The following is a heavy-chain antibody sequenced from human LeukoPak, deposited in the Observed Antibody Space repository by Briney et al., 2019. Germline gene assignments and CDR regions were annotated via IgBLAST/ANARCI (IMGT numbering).Heavy chain of an antibody. Sequence: SETLSLTCTVSGYSISSGYYWGWIRQPPGKGLEWIGSIYHSGSTYYNPSLKSRVTISVDTSKNQFSLKLSSVTAADTAVHYCAMPTRYDSSGTMNDYWGQGTLVTVSS. D-gene: IGHD3-22*01. V-gene: IGHV4-38-2*02. CDR3: AMPTRYDSSGTMNDY. CDR2: IYHSGST. CDR1: GYSISSGYY. J-gene: IGHJ4*02.